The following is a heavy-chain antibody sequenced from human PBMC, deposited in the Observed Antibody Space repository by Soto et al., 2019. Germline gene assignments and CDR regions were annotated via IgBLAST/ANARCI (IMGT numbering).Heavy chain of an antibody. D-gene: IGHD5-18*01. V-gene: IGHV1-18*01. CDR1: GYTFTSYG. J-gene: IGHJ4*02. Sequence: QVQLVQSGAEVKKPGASVKVSCKASGYTFTSYGISWVRQAPGQGLEWMGWINAYNGNTNYAQKLQGRVTMTTDTSKSTAYMELRSLRSDDTAVYYCARSAPDVDTAMVIAWYFDYWGQGTLVTVSS. CDR3: ARSAPDVDTAMVIAWYFDY. CDR2: INAYNGNT.